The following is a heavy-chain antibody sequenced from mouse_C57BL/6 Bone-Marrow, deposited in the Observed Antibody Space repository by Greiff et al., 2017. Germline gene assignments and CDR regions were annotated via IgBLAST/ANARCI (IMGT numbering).Heavy chain of an antibody. CDR1: GYTFTSYG. CDR2: IYIGNGYT. CDR3: ARTRITTVVATGNFDV. J-gene: IGHJ1*03. D-gene: IGHD1-1*01. V-gene: IGHV1-58*01. Sequence: EVHLVESGAELVRPGSSVKMSCKTSGYTFTSYGINWVKQRPGQGLEWIGYIYIGNGYTEYNEKFKGKATLTSDTSSSTAYMQLSSLTSEDSAIYFCARTRITTVVATGNFDVWGTGTTVTVSS.